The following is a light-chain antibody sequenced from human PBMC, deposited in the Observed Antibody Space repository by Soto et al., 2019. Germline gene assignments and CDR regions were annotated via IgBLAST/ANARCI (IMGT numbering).Light chain of an antibody. CDR3: LQDYNYPFP. Sequence: AIQMTQSPASLSASVGDRVTITCRASQDIRKDLAWYQQKHGKAPQILIYGASTLQTGVASRFSGSGSATDFTLTIRSLQPEDSEAYYCLQDYNYPFPFGQGTKVDIK. J-gene: IGKJ2*01. CDR1: QDIRKD. CDR2: GAS. V-gene: IGKV1-6*01.